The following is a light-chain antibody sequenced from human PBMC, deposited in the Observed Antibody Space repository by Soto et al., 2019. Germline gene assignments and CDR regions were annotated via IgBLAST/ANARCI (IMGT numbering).Light chain of an antibody. J-gene: IGKJ1*01. CDR1: QSVSSFY. CDR2: GAS. V-gene: IGKV3-20*01. CDR3: QQYGDWPRT. Sequence: EIVLTQSPGTLSLSPGERATLSCRASQSVSSFYLAWYQQRAGQAPRLLIYGASIRATGIPDRFSGSGSGTDFILTISRLEPEDFAVYYCQQYGDWPRTFGQGTKVEIK.